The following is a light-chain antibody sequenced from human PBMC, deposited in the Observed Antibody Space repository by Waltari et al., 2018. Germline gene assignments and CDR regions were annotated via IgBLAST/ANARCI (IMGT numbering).Light chain of an antibody. CDR2: WAS. CDR1: QSVLYSPNNKNS. Sequence: DFVMTQSPDSLAVSLGERATINRKSTQSVLYSPNNKNSLAWYQQKPGQPPKLLIYWASTRESGVPDRFSGSGSGTDFTLTISSLQAEDVAVYYCLQYSTTPWTFGQGTKVEIK. V-gene: IGKV4-1*01. J-gene: IGKJ1*01. CDR3: LQYSTTPWT.